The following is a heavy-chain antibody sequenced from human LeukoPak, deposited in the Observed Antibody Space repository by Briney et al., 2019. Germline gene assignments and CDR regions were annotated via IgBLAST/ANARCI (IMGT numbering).Heavy chain of an antibody. V-gene: IGHV3-23*01. CDR2: ISGSGGST. CDR1: GFTFSSYA. CDR3: AKESYYSSGWYMDY. J-gene: IGHJ4*02. Sequence: GGSLRLSCAASGFTFSSYAMSWVRQAPGKGLEWVSTISGSGGSTYYADSVRGRFTISRDNSKNTLYLQMNSLRAEDTAVYYCAKESYYSSGWYMDYWGQGTLVTVSS. D-gene: IGHD6-19*01.